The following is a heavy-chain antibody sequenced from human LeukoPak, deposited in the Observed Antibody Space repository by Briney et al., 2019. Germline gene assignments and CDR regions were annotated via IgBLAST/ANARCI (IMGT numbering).Heavy chain of an antibody. Sequence: QPGGSLRLSCAASGFTLSRNAVSWVRQAPGKGLEWVSGLTGGGGGTSYADSVKGRFTISRDNSKNTLYLQMNSLRAEDTAVYYCAKDKGAVTGTFDYWGQGTLVTVSS. V-gene: IGHV3-23*01. D-gene: IGHD1-14*01. CDR2: LTGGGGGT. CDR1: GFTLSRNA. CDR3: AKDKGAVTGTFDY. J-gene: IGHJ4*02.